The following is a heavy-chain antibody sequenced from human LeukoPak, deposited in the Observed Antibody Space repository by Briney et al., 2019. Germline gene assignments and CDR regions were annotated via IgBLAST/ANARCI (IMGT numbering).Heavy chain of an antibody. J-gene: IGHJ4*02. Sequence: GGSLRLSCAASGFTFSNFWLHWVRQAPGKGLEWVSRMTSDGSNINYADSVQGRFTISRDNAKNTLYLQMNSLRAEDTAVYYCARGGHSSFDYWGQGALVTVSS. D-gene: IGHD3-16*01. CDR1: GFTFSNFW. CDR2: MTSDGSNI. V-gene: IGHV3-74*01. CDR3: ARGGHSSFDY.